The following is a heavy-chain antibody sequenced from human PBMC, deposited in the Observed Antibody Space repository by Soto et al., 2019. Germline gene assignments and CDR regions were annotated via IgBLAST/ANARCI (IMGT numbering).Heavy chain of an antibody. CDR3: ASTLKERYYYYGMDV. V-gene: IGHV4-39*07. Sequence: SETLSLTGTVSGVSMSSNDYYWSWIRQPPGKGLEWIGEINHSGSTNYNPSLKSRVTISVDTSKNQFSLKLSSVTAADTAVYYCASTLKERYYYYGMDVWGQGTTVTV. CDR2: INHSGST. J-gene: IGHJ6*02. CDR1: GVSMSSNDYY. D-gene: IGHD1-26*01.